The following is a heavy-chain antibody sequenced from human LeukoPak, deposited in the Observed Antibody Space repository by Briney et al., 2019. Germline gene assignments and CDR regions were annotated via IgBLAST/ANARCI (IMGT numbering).Heavy chain of an antibody. V-gene: IGHV3-48*01. Sequence: GGSLRLSCAASGFIFSSYSMNWVRQAPGKGLEWVSYISSSSNTIYYADSVKGRFTISRDNAKNSLCLQMNSLRAEDTAVYYCAKDRSSYTRLDYFDYWGQGTLVTVSS. J-gene: IGHJ4*02. CDR1: GFIFSSYS. CDR2: ISSSSNTI. D-gene: IGHD5-12*01. CDR3: AKDRSSYTRLDYFDY.